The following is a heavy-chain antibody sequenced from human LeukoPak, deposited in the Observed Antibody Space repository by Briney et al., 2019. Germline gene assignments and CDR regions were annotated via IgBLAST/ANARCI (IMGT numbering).Heavy chain of an antibody. CDR1: GYSISSGYY. D-gene: IGHD3-22*01. Sequence: PSETLSLTCTVSGYSISSGYYWGWIRQPPGKGLEWIGYIYYSGSTNYNPSLKSRVTISVDTSKNQFSLKLSSVTAADTAVYYCACLTTADAFDIWGQGTMVTVSS. CDR2: IYYSGST. CDR3: ACLTTADAFDI. V-gene: IGHV4-38-2*02. J-gene: IGHJ3*02.